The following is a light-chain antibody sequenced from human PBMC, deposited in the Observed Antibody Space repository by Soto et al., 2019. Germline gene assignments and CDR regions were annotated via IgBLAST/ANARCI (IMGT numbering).Light chain of an antibody. J-gene: IGKJ1*01. CDR1: QSVSSN. CDR2: GAS. V-gene: IGKV3-15*01. Sequence: EIVITQSPATLSVSPGERATLSCRASQSVSSNLAWYQQKPGQAPRLLIYGASTKATGIPARFSGSGSGTEFTLTISSLQSEDSAVYYCQQYNNWPQTFGQGTKVDIK. CDR3: QQYNNWPQT.